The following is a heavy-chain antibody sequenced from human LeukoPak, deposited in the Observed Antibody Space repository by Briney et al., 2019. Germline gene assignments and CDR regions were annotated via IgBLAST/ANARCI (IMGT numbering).Heavy chain of an antibody. Sequence: GGSLRLSCAASGFTVSSNYMSWVRQAPGKGLEWVSVIYSGGNTYYADSVKGRFTISRDNSKNTLYLQMNSLRAEDTAVYYCAKGWDVDTAIDYWGQGTLVTVSS. CDR2: IYSGGNT. J-gene: IGHJ4*02. D-gene: IGHD5-18*01. CDR1: GFTVSSNY. CDR3: AKGWDVDTAIDY. V-gene: IGHV3-66*01.